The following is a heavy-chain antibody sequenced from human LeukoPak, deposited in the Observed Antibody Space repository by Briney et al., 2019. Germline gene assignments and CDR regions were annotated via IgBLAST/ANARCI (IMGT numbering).Heavy chain of an antibody. Sequence: ASVMVSCKASGYTFTSYDINWVRQATGQGLEWMGWMNPNSGNTGYAQKFQGRVTVTRNTSISTAYMELSSLSTEDTAVYYCARGSGYDILTGYYDFWGQGTLVTVSS. CDR1: GYTFTSYD. J-gene: IGHJ4*02. D-gene: IGHD3-9*01. V-gene: IGHV1-8*03. CDR3: ARGSGYDILTGYYDF. CDR2: MNPNSGNT.